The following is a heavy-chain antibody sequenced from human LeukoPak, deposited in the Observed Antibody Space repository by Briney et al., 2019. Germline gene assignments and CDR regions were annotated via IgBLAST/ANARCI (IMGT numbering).Heavy chain of an antibody. Sequence: PGRSLRLSCAASGITFDDNAMYWVRQAPGKGLEWVSGVNWKTGNIGYAHSVKDRFTTFTDYATKSLYMQMNSVTTEDTGLCYCAIRRFSGYDAAFDVWGEGAMVTVSS. CDR2: VNWKTGNI. V-gene: IGHV3-9*01. CDR3: AIRRFSGYDAAFDV. CDR1: GITFDDNA. D-gene: IGHD5-12*01. J-gene: IGHJ3*01.